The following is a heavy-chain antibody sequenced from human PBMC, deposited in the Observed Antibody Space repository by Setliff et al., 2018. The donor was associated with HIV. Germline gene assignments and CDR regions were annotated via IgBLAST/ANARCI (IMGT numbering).Heavy chain of an antibody. Sequence: WASVKVSCKTSAYTFNSYYMHWIRQAPGQGLEWMGLIGPSGSSTTYAQNFQGRVTMSRDTSTNTVYMELSSLRSEDTAVYYCARDHIAARSVDYWGQGTLVTVSS. D-gene: IGHD6-6*01. CDR1: AYTFNSYY. V-gene: IGHV1-46*02. CDR3: ARDHIAARSVDY. J-gene: IGHJ4*02. CDR2: IGPSGSST.